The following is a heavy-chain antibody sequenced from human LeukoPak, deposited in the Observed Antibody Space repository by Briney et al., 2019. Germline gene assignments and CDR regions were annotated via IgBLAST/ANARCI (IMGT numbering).Heavy chain of an antibody. V-gene: IGHV4-30-4*01. CDR3: ARMTTVTRFDYYYGMDV. Sequence: SETLSLTCTVSGGSISSGDYYWSWIRQPPGKGLEWIGYIYYSGSTYYNPSLKSRVTISVDTSKNQFSLKLSSVTAADTAVYYCARMTTVTRFDYYYGMDVWGQGITVTVSS. J-gene: IGHJ6*02. CDR1: GGSISSGDYY. D-gene: IGHD4-17*01. CDR2: IYYSGST.